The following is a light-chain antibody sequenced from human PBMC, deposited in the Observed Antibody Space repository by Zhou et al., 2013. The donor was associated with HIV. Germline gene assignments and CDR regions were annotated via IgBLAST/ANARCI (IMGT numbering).Light chain of an antibody. J-gene: IGKJ1*01. CDR2: KVS. Sequence: DVVMTQSPLSLPVTLGQPASISCRSSQSLVHSDGNTYLNWFQQRPGQSPRRLIYKVSNRDSGVPDRFSGSGSGTDFTLKISRVEAEDVGVYYCMQGTHWPQRTFGQGPRWNTN. CDR1: QSLVHSDGNTY. V-gene: IGKV2-30*02. CDR3: MQGTHWPQRT.